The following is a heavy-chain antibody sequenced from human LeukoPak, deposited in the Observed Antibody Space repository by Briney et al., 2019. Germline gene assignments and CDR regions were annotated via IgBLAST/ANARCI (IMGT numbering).Heavy chain of an antibody. V-gene: IGHV3-72*01. Sequence: GGSLRLSCAASGFTFSDHYMQWVRRAPGKGLEWVGRIRDKANSYTTEYAASVKGRFTISRDDSKNSMYLQMNSLRAEDTAVYYCAPWHGGGENYFDYWGQGTLVTVSS. CDR2: IRDKANSYTT. D-gene: IGHD2-21*01. CDR1: GFTFSDHY. J-gene: IGHJ4*02. CDR3: APWHGGGENYFDY.